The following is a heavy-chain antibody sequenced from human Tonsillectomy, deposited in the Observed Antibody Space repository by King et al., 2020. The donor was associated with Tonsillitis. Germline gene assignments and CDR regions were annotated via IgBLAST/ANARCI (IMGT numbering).Heavy chain of an antibody. D-gene: IGHD4-23*01. CDR1: GFTFRNYA. Sequence: VQLVESGGGLVQPGGSLRLSCAASGFTFRNYAMSWVRPAPGKGLEHVSAIPGSDHSTYYADSVKGRFTISRDNSKSTLYLQMNSLRAEDTAVYFCAKKAMSYGSNSGPFDYWGQGNLVTVSS. J-gene: IGHJ4*02. V-gene: IGHV3-23*04. CDR2: IPGSDHST. CDR3: AKKAMSYGSNSGPFDY.